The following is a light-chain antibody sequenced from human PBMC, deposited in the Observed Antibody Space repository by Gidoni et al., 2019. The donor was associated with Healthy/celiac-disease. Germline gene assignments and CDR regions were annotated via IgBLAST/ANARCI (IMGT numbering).Light chain of an antibody. CDR2: EVS. CDR1: SSDVGGYNY. J-gene: IGLJ3*02. V-gene: IGLV2-14*01. CDR3: SSYTSSSTWV. Sequence: QSALTQPAPVSGSPGQSITISCTGTSSDVGGYNYVSWYQQHPGKAPKLMIYEVSNRPSGFSKRFSGSKSGNTASLTISGLQAEDEADYYCSSYTSSSTWVFGGGTKLTVL.